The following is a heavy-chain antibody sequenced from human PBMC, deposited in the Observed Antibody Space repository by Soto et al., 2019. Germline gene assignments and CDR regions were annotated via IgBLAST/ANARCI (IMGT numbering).Heavy chain of an antibody. CDR2: IYYSGST. Sequence: SETLSLTCTVSGGSISSYYWSWIRQPPGKGLEWIGYIYYSGSTNYNPSLKSRVTISVDTSKNQFSLKLSSVTAADTAVYYCARITSMTTVTTHYYYMDVWGKGTTVTVSS. D-gene: IGHD4-17*01. J-gene: IGHJ6*03. CDR1: GGSISSYY. CDR3: ARITSMTTVTTHYYYMDV. V-gene: IGHV4-59*01.